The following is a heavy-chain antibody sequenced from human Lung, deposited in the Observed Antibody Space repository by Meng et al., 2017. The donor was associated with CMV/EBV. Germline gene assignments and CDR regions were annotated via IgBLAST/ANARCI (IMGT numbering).Heavy chain of an antibody. J-gene: IGHJ4*02. CDR1: GFTLSRYW. Sequence: GEXXKISCAASGFTLSRYWMHWVRQAPGKGLVWVSRINEDGSRTDYADSVKGRFTISRDNAKNTLYLQMNSLRAEDTAVYYCARDWSGSDDYWGQGTLVTVSS. CDR3: ARDWSGSDDY. V-gene: IGHV3-74*01. D-gene: IGHD1-26*01. CDR2: INEDGSRT.